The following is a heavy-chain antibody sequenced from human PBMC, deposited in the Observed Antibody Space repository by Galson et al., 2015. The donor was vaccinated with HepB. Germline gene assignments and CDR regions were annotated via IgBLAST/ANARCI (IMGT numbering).Heavy chain of an antibody. CDR2: IWYDGSNK. J-gene: IGHJ6*02. V-gene: IGHV3-33*01. D-gene: IGHD5-24*01. CDR3: ARPVEVATIGGYYYGMDV. Sequence: SLRLSCAASGFTFSSYGMHWVRQAPGKGLEWVAVIWYDGSNKYYADSVKGRLTISRDNSKNTLYLQMNSLRAEDTAVYYCARPVEVATIGGYYYGMDVWGQGTTVTVSS. CDR1: GFTFSSYG.